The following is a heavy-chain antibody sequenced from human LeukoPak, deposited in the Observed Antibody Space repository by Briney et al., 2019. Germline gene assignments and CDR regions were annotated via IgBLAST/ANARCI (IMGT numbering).Heavy chain of an antibody. CDR2: IYHSGST. D-gene: IGHD3-22*01. J-gene: IGHJ4*02. Sequence: SENLSLTCTVSGYSISSGYYWGWIRQPPGKGLEWIGSIYHSGSTYYNPSLKSRVTISVDTSKNQFSLKLSSVTAADTAVYYCARDGDYYDSSGLTDYWGQGTLVTVSS. CDR1: GYSISSGYY. CDR3: ARDGDYYDSSGLTDY. V-gene: IGHV4-38-2*02.